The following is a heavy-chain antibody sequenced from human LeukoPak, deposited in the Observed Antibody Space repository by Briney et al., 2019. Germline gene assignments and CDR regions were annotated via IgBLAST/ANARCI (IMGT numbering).Heavy chain of an antibody. CDR3: TRLSVDLEWFFDY. D-gene: IGHD3-3*01. J-gene: IGHJ4*02. CDR1: GFTFSGSA. V-gene: IGHV3-73*01. CDR2: IKTKANNYAT. Sequence: PGGSLRLSCAASGFTFSGSAMHWVRQASGKGLEWVGRIKTKANNYATAYAASVKGRFTISRDDSKNTACLQMNSLKTEDTAVYFCTRLSVDLEWFFDYWGQGTLVTVSS.